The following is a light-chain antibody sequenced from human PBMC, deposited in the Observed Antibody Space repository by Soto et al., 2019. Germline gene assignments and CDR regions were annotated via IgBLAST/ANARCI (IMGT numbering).Light chain of an antibody. CDR1: QSIGTN. CDR3: QQYAGWPLT. CDR2: KTS. J-gene: IGKJ4*01. Sequence: EVVMTQSPATVSVSPGERTSLSCRASQSIGTNLGWYQQKPGQAPRLLISKTSTRATGVPARFSGSGSGTEFTLTVSSLQSEDIAGYYCQQYAGWPLTFGGGTKVDSK. V-gene: IGKV3-15*01.